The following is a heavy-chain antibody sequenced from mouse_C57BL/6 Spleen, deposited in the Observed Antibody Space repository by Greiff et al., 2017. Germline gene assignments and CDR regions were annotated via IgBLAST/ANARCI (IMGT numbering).Heavy chain of an antibody. CDR2: IDPSDSYT. J-gene: IGHJ2*01. D-gene: IGHD1-1*01. CDR3: ARSHYGSSFPYFDY. Sequence: VQLQQPGAELVMPGASVKLSCKASGYTFTSYWMHWVKQRPGQGLEWIGEIDPSDSYTNYNQKFKGKSTLTVDKSSSTAYMQLSSLTSEDSAVYYCARSHYGSSFPYFDYWGQGTTLTVSS. CDR1: GYTFTSYW. V-gene: IGHV1-69*01.